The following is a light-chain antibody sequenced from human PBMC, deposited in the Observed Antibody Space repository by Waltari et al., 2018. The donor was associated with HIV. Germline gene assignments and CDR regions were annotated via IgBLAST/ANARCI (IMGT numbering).Light chain of an antibody. CDR3: TSYAGNSNFVV. CDR2: EVN. Sequence: QSALTQPPSASGSPGQSVSISCTGTNSDVGAYDFVSWYQQHPGKAPKLIIYEVNKRPSGVPYRFSGSKSGNTASLIVSGLQAEDEGDYFCTSYAGNSNFVVFGGGTKLTVL. CDR1: NSDVGAYDF. V-gene: IGLV2-8*01. J-gene: IGLJ2*01.